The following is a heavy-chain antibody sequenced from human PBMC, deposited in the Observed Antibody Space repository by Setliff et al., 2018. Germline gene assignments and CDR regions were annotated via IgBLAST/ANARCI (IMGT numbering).Heavy chain of an antibody. Sequence: LSLTCAVYGGSFSDYCRSWIRQSPGKGLEWIGEINHSGSTNYNPSLKTRVTISVDTSKNQFSLTLSSVTAADTAVYYCARETTMTYYFYYMDVWGKGTTVTVSS. D-gene: IGHD4-17*01. CDR1: GGSFSDYC. CDR2: INHSGST. CDR3: ARETTMTYYFYYMDV. J-gene: IGHJ6*03. V-gene: IGHV4-34*01.